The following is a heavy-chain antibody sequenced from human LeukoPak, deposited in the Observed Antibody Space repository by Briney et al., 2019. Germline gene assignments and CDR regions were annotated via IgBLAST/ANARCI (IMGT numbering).Heavy chain of an antibody. D-gene: IGHD3-22*01. V-gene: IGHV3-48*02. CDR3: ARDSYTSYYDSSGHSD. Sequence: GGSLRLSCAASGFTFSSYAMSWVRQAPGKGLEWVSYISTSSSTIYYADSVKGRFTISRDNAKSSLYLQMNSLRDEDTAVYYCARDSYTSYYDSSGHSDWGQGTLVTVSS. CDR1: GFTFSSYA. J-gene: IGHJ4*02. CDR2: ISTSSSTI.